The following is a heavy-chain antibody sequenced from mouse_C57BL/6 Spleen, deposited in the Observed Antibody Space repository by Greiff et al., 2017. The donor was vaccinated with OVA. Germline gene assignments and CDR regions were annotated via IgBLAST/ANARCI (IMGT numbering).Heavy chain of an antibody. D-gene: IGHD1-1*01. J-gene: IGHJ4*01. V-gene: IGHV7-3*01. Sequence: EVQRVESGGGLVQPGGSLSLSCAASGFTFTDYYMSWVRQPPGKALEWLGFIRNKANGYTTEYSASVKGRFTISRDNSQSILYLQMNALRAEDSATYYCARYKRSSTGAMDYWGQGTSVTVSS. CDR2: IRNKANGYTT. CDR3: ARYKRSSTGAMDY. CDR1: GFTFTDYY.